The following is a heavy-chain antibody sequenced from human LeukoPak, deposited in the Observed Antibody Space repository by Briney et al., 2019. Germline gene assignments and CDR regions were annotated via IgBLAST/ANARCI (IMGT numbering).Heavy chain of an antibody. Sequence: GGSLRLSCAASGFTFSSYSMNWVRQAPGKGLEWVSSISSSSNYIYYADSVKGRFTISRDNAKNSLYLQMNSLRAEDTAVHYCARETNLLLRGSAFDIWGQGTMVTVSS. CDR1: GFTFSSYS. J-gene: IGHJ3*02. CDR2: ISSSSNYI. D-gene: IGHD1-26*01. CDR3: ARETNLLLRGSAFDI. V-gene: IGHV3-21*01.